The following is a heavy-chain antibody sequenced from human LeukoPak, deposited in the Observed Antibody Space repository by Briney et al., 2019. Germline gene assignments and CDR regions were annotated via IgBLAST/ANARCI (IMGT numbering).Heavy chain of an antibody. Sequence: SVKVSCKASGGTFSSYAISWVRQAPGQGLEWMGGIIPIFGTANYAQKFQGRVTITADKSTSTAYMELSSLRSEDTAVYYCARDYGSGSHGSSYYYYYYMDVWGKGTTVTVSS. CDR1: GGTFSSYA. D-gene: IGHD3-10*01. V-gene: IGHV1-69*06. J-gene: IGHJ6*03. CDR3: ARDYGSGSHGSSYYYYYYMDV. CDR2: IIPIFGTA.